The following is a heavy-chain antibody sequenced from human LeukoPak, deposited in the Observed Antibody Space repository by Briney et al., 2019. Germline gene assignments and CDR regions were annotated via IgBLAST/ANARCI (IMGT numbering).Heavy chain of an antibody. Sequence: PGGSLRLSCAASGFTFSSYAMHWVRQAPGKGLEWVAVISYDGSNNYYADSVKGRFTISRDNSKNTLYLQMNSLRAEDTAVYYCANGELQQLVNYWGQGTLVTVSS. CDR1: GFTFSSYA. D-gene: IGHD6-13*01. J-gene: IGHJ4*02. CDR2: ISYDGSNN. CDR3: ANGELQQLVNY. V-gene: IGHV3-30-3*01.